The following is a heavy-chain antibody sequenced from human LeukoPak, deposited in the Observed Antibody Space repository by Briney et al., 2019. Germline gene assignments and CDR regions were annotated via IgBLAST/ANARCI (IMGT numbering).Heavy chain of an antibody. J-gene: IGHJ5*01. CDR2: MCGTAGCT. V-gene: IGHV3-23*01. CDR3: AKDRPNFHENSGHYYRRDGDS. D-gene: IGHD3-22*01. CDR1: GFTFRKRW. Sequence: GGSLRLSCAASGFTFRKRWMSWVRQAPGKGLEWVASMCGTAGCTFYPDSVKGRFTISRDNSKNVLYLRMNSLAAEDTAIYYCAKDRPNFHENSGHYYRRDGDSWGQGTLVTVSS.